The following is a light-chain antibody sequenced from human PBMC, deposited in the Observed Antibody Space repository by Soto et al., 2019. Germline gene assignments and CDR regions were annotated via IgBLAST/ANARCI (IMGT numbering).Light chain of an antibody. V-gene: IGKV1-39*01. J-gene: IGKJ3*01. CDR3: QHADSFTT. Sequence: DIQMTQSPSSLSASVGDRVTITCRASQTISTYLTWYQQKPGKAPRLLIYDASSLLSGVPSRFSGSGSGTDFTLTIDSLQAEVFSNYCCQHADSFTTFGRGTKVDIK. CDR2: DAS. CDR1: QTISTY.